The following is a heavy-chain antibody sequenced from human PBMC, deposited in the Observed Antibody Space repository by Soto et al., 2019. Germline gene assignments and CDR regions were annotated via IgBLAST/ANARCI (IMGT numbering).Heavy chain of an antibody. CDR2: IWYDGSNK. CDR1: GFTFSSYG. D-gene: IGHD6-13*01. Sequence: GGSLRLSCAASGFTFSSYGMHWVRQAPGKGLEWVAVIWYDGSNKYYADSVKGRFTISRDNSKNTLYLQMNSLRAEDTAVYYCARDYVAAAAGTKDYYYGMDVWGQGTTVTVSS. J-gene: IGHJ6*02. CDR3: ARDYVAAAAGTKDYYYGMDV. V-gene: IGHV3-33*01.